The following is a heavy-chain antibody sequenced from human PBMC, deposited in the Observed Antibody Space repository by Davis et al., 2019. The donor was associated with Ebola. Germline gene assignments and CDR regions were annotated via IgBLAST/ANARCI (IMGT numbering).Heavy chain of an antibody. Sequence: PGGSLTLSCTVSADSITRSPYYWGWIRQPPGKGLEWIGRVHDSGNTYYDPSLQSRVTISVETSKQFSLRLTSVTAADTAFYYCARLSPLGTTVDYWGQGTLVTVSS. CDR2: VHDSGNT. J-gene: IGHJ4*02. D-gene: IGHD1-7*01. V-gene: IGHV4-39*01. CDR1: ADSITRSPYY. CDR3: ARLSPLGTTVDY.